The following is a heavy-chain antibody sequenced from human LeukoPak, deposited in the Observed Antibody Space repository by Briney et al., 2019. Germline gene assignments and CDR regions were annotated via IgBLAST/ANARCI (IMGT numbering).Heavy chain of an antibody. CDR1: GDSISTYY. D-gene: IGHD1-26*01. V-gene: IGHV4-59*01. Sequence: PSETLSLTCTVSGDSISTYYWSWIRQPPGKGLESIEYIYYSGSTNYNPSLKSRVTISVDTSKNQFSLKLSSVTAADTAVYYCARLGSGSYRDWGQGTLVTVSS. J-gene: IGHJ4*02. CDR2: IYYSGST. CDR3: ARLGSGSYRD.